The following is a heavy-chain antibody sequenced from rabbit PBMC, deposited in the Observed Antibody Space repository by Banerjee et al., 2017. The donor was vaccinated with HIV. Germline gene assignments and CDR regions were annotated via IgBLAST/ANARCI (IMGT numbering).Heavy chain of an antibody. Sequence: QQQLEESGGGSVKPGGTLALTCKASGFDFSSNAMCWVRQAPGKGLEWIGCINTDSDSTWYASWVNGRFTISRGTSLDTVDLKMTSLTAADTATYFCAREATRGWGDLDLWGPGTLVTVS. CDR2: INTDSDST. V-gene: IGHV1S43*01. D-gene: IGHD4-1*01. CDR1: GFDFSSNA. CDR3: AREATRGWGDLDL. J-gene: IGHJ3*01.